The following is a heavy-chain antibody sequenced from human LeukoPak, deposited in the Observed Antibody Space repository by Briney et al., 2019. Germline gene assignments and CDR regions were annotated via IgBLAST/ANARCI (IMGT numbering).Heavy chain of an antibody. CDR1: GFIFSDYS. D-gene: IGHD3-10*01. CDR2: IYHSGST. CDR3: ASVIKAGDPFGYYYYYMDV. Sequence: GSLRLSCVASGFIFSDYSMDWVRQPPGKGLEWIGEIYHSGSTNYNPSLKSRVTISVDKSKNQFSLKLSSVTAADTAVYYCASVIKAGDPFGYYYYYMDVWGKGTTVTVSS. J-gene: IGHJ6*03. V-gene: IGHV4-4*02.